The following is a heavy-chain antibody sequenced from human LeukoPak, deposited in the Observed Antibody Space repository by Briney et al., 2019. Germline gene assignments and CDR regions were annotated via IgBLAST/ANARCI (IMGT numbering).Heavy chain of an antibody. Sequence: PGGSLRLSCAASGFTFSSYAMAWVRQAPGKGLEWVSGISDRGGTTYYAASVEGRFIISRDNSKNKLYLQMNSLRAEDTAVYDCAKDKSPRNRVYDAFDIWGQGTKVTVSS. CDR3: AKDKSPRNRVYDAFDI. J-gene: IGHJ3*02. D-gene: IGHD5/OR15-5a*01. V-gene: IGHV3-23*01. CDR2: ISDRGGTT. CDR1: GFTFSSYA.